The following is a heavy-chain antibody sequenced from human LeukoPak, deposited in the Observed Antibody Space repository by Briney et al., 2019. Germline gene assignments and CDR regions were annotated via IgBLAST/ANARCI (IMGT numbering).Heavy chain of an antibody. J-gene: IGHJ3*02. CDR3: ARHRSGGSQDDAFDI. CDR1: GFTFSSYW. Sequence: GGSLRLSCAASGFTFSSYWMTWVRQAPGKGLEWVADIKQDESEKYYVDSVKGRFTISRDDAKNSLYLQMNSLRAEDKAVYYCARHRSGGSQDDAFDIWGQGTMVTVSS. V-gene: IGHV3-7*01. CDR2: IKQDESEK. D-gene: IGHD2-15*01.